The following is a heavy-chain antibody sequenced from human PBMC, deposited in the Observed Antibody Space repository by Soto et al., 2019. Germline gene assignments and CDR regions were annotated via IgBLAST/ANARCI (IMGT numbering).Heavy chain of an antibody. CDR1: GYTFTSYY. CDR3: AREQGITGTTAENWFDP. Sequence: ASVKGSCKASGYTFTSYYMHWVRQAPGQGLEWMGIINPSGGSTSYAQKFQGRVTMTRDTSTSTVYMELSSLRSEDTAVYYCAREQGITGTTAENWFDPWGQGTLVTVSS. V-gene: IGHV1-46*03. CDR2: INPSGGST. J-gene: IGHJ5*02. D-gene: IGHD1-7*01.